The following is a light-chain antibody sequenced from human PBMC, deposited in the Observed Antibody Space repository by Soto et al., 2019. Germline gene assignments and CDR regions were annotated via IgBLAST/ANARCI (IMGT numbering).Light chain of an antibody. CDR2: EVS. J-gene: IGLJ2*01. CDR1: SSDIGGYNY. Sequence: QSVLTQPASVSGSPGQSITISCTGTSSDIGGYNYVSWFQQHPAKAPKLMIYEVSHRASRVSNRFSGSKSGNTASLTISGLQAEDEADYYCSSYGSGTTLVLFGGGTKLTVL. V-gene: IGLV2-14*01. CDR3: SSYGSGTTLVL.